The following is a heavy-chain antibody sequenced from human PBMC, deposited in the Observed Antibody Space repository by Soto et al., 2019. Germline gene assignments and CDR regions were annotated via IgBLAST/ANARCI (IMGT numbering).Heavy chain of an antibody. CDR2: IGTSVDT. CDR1: GFPFSSYD. J-gene: IGHJ6*02. D-gene: IGHD3-3*01. CDR3: ASGLRGGREA. V-gene: IGHV3-13*01. Sequence: GPLRLSCAASGFPFSSYDMHWVRQATGKGLEWVSAIGTSVDTYYPGSVKGRFTISRENAKNSLYLQMNSLRAGDTAVYYCASGLRGGREAWGHGKPVTIS.